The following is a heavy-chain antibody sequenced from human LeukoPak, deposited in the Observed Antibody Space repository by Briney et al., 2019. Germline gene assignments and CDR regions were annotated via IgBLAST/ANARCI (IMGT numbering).Heavy chain of an antibody. CDR3: ARTNRGIAVAGTGLRTGWFDP. V-gene: IGHV3-21*01. J-gene: IGHJ5*02. Sequence: GGSLRLSCAASGFTFSSYSMNWFRQAPGKGLEWVSSISSSSSYIYYADSVKGRFTISRDNAKNSLYLQMNSLRAEDTAVYYCARTNRGIAVAGTGLRTGWFDPWGQGTLVTVSS. CDR2: ISSSSSYI. CDR1: GFTFSSYS. D-gene: IGHD6-19*01.